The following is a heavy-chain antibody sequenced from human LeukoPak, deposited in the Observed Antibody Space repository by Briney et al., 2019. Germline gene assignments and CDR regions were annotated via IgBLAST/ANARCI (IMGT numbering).Heavy chain of an antibody. J-gene: IGHJ4*02. CDR1: GYIFSTYW. Sequence: MAGGSLRLSCKGSGYIFSTYWINWVRQMPGKGLEWMGRIDPSDSYTNYSPSFEGHVTISADKSIGTAYLQWSSLKASDTAMYYCARRLYSGSSYGDFDYWGQGTLVTVSS. CDR2: IDPSDSYT. CDR3: ARRLYSGSSYGDFDY. D-gene: IGHD1-26*01. V-gene: IGHV5-10-1*01.